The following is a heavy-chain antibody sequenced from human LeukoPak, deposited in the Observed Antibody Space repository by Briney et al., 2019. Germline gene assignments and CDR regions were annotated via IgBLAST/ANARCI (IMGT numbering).Heavy chain of an antibody. Sequence: ASVKVSCKASGYTFTGYYMHWVRQAPGQGLEWMGWINPNSGGTNYAQKFQGRVTMTRDTSTSTVYMELSSLRSEDTAVYYCAREIYYYYYYMDVWGKGTTVTVSS. CDR2: INPNSGGT. J-gene: IGHJ6*03. V-gene: IGHV1-2*02. CDR3: AREIYYYYYYMDV. CDR1: GYTFTGYY.